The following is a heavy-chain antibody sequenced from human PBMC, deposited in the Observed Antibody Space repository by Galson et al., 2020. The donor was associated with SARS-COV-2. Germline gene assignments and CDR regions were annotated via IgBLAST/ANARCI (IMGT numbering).Heavy chain of an antibody. J-gene: IGHJ4*02. Sequence: SETLSLTCTISGGSISSYSGGSISSYYWSWIRQPPGKGLEWIGCVYYSGSTNYNPSLKSRVTISVDTSKNQFSLNLSSVTAADTAMYFCARDGGNYQYYVDYWGQGILVTVSS. V-gene: IGHV4-61*01. CDR2: VYYSGST. CDR1: GGSISSYSGGSISSYY. CDR3: ARDGGNYQYYVDY. D-gene: IGHD1-26*01.